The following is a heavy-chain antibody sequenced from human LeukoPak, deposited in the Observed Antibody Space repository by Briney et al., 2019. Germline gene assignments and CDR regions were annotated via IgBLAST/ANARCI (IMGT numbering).Heavy chain of an antibody. J-gene: IGHJ6*03. CDR2: IKSKTDGGTT. CDR1: GFTFSNAW. D-gene: IGHD1-1*01. Sequence: GGSLRPSCAASGFTFSNAWMSWVRQAPGKGLEWVGRIKSKTDGGTTDYAAPVKGRFTISRDDSKNTLYLQMNSLKTEDTAVYYCTTDWKNYYYYMDVWGKGTTVTVSS. CDR3: TTDWKNYYYYMDV. V-gene: IGHV3-15*01.